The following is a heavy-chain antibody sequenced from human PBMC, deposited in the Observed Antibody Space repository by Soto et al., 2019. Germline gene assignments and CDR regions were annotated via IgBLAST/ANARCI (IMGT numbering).Heavy chain of an antibody. CDR3: AAWAEGATEVH. CDR1: GFSFIVYG. V-gene: IGHV3-33*01. Sequence: PGGSLRLSCETSGFSFIVYGMHWVRQAPGKGLEWVAVIWYDASKQFYAASVEGRFTISRDNSKAILYLQMNSLRAEDTAVYYCAAWAEGATEVHWGQGTLVTVSS. J-gene: IGHJ4*02. CDR2: IWYDASKQ. D-gene: IGHD2-15*01.